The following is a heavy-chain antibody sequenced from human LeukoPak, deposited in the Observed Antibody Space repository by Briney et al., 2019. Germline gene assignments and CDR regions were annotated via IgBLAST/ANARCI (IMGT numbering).Heavy chain of an antibody. V-gene: IGHV3-7*01. J-gene: IGHJ4*02. D-gene: IGHD5-12*01. CDR2: INQDGSEK. CDR1: GFTFSSLW. Sequence: GGTLRLSCAASGFTFSSLWMTWVRQAPGKGLEWVANINQDGSEKYFVDSVKGRFTISRDNAKNSVFLQMNSLTVEDTAVYYSARDGGVSGYDLLDYWGQGTLVTVSS. CDR3: ARDGGVSGYDLLDY.